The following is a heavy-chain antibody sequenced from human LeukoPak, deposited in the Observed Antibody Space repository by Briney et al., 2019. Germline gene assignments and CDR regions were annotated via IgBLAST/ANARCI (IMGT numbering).Heavy chain of an antibody. CDR2: IRYDGNNK. CDR3: ARDPYSGAYGDTYYYFMDV. Sequence: GGSLRLSCAASGFTFSRYGIHWVRQAPGKGLEWVAFIRYDGNNKYYAHSVKGRFTISRDNAKNSLYLQMNSLTAEDTAVYYCARDPYSGAYGDTYYYFMDVWGKGTTVTISS. V-gene: IGHV3-30*02. J-gene: IGHJ6*03. CDR1: GFTFSRYG. D-gene: IGHD1-26*01.